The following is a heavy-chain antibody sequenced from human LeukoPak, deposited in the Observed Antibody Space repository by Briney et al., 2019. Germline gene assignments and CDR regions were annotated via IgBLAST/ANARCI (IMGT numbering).Heavy chain of an antibody. CDR3: ARVRTSWPDY. CDR1: GGSISSYY. Sequence: SETLSLTCTASGGSISSYYWSWIRQPPGKGLEWIGYIYYSGTTNYNPSLKSRVTISVDTSKNQFSLKLSSVTAADTAVYYCARVRTSWPDYWGQGTLVTVSS. CDR2: IYYSGTT. J-gene: IGHJ4*02. V-gene: IGHV4-59*01.